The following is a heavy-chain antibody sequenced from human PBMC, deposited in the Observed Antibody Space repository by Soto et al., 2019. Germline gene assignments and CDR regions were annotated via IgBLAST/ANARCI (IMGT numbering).Heavy chain of an antibody. V-gene: IGHV1-69*13. CDR2: IIPIFGTA. J-gene: IGHJ3*02. CDR1: GCTFSSYA. CDR3: ARDSPYYYDSSGYYSGALDI. Sequence: SVKVSCKASGCTFSSYAISWVRQAPGQGLEWMGGIIPIFGTANYAQKFQGRVTITADESTSTAYMELSSLRSEDTAVYYCARDSPYYYDSSGYYSGALDIWGQGIMVTVSS. D-gene: IGHD3-22*01.